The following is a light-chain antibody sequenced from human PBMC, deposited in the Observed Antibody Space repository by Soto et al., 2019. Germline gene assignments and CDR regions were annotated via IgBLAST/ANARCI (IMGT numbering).Light chain of an antibody. CDR1: SSDVGDYNY. CDR3: SSYTSSSTLV. V-gene: IGLV2-14*01. Sequence: QSALTQPASVSGSPGQSITISCIGTSSDVGDYNYVSWYEQHPGKAPKLMIYEVSKRPSGVSNRFSGSKSGNTASLTISGLQAEDEADYYCSSYTSSSTLVFGGGTKLTVL. CDR2: EVS. J-gene: IGLJ2*01.